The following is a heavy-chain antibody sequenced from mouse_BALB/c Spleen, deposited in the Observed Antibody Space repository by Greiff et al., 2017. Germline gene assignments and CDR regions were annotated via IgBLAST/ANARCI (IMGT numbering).Heavy chain of an antibody. CDR3: ARWGGSFYYFDY. J-gene: IGHJ2*01. CDR1: GFTFSSFG. V-gene: IGHV5-17*02. D-gene: IGHD1-1*02. CDR2: ISSGSSTI. Sequence: EVQLVESGGGLVQPGGSRKFSCAASGFTFSSFGMHWVRQAPEKGLEWVAYISSGSSTIYYADTVKGRFTISRDKPKNTLFLQMTSLRSEDTAMYYCARWGGSFYYFDYWGQGTTLTVSS.